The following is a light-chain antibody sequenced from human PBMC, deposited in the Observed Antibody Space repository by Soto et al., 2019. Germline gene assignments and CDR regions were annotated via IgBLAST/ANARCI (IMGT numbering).Light chain of an antibody. CDR1: RSVLNTSNNKNY. J-gene: IGKJ1*01. Sequence: DIVMTQSPDSLAVSLGERATINCKSSRSVLNTSNNKNYLAWYQQKPGQPPKLLIYWASTRESGVPARFSGSGSGTDFTLTISSLQAEDVAVYYCQQYCTTPTWTFGQGTKVEIK. CDR3: QQYCTTPTWT. V-gene: IGKV4-1*01. CDR2: WAS.